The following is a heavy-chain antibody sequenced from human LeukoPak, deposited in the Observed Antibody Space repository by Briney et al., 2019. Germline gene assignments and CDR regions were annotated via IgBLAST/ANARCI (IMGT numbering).Heavy chain of an antibody. V-gene: IGHV1-69*05. J-gene: IGHJ3*02. Sequence: SVKVSCKASGGTFSSYAISWVRQAPGQGLEWMGGIIPIFGTANYAQKFQGRVTITTDESTSTAYMELSSLRSEDTAVYYCARTPTGYYDSSFAFDIWGQGTMVTVSS. CDR3: ARTPTGYYDSSFAFDI. D-gene: IGHD3-22*01. CDR1: GGTFSSYA. CDR2: IIPIFGTA.